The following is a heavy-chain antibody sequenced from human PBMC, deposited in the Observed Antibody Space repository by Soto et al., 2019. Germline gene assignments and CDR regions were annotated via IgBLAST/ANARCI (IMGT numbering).Heavy chain of an antibody. CDR3: AYLGIAAAGTIYYYGMDV. D-gene: IGHD6-13*01. V-gene: IGHV3-23*01. CDR2: ISGSGGST. Sequence: PGGSLRLSCAASGFTFSSYAMSWVSQAPGKGLEWVSTISGSGGSTYYADSVKGRFTISRDNSKNTLYLQMNSLRAEDTAVYYCAYLGIAAAGTIYYYGMDVWGQGTTVTVSS. CDR1: GFTFSSYA. J-gene: IGHJ6*02.